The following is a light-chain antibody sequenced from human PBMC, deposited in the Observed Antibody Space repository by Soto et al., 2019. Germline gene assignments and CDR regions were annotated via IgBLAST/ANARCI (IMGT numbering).Light chain of an antibody. CDR2: GAS. J-gene: IGKJ1*01. Sequence: EIVMTQSPATLSVSPGERATLSCRASQSFSSSLAWYQQKPGQAPRLLIYGASTRATGVPDRFSGSGSGTELTLTISNLQSEDFAVYYCQQYNNWPRTFGQGTKVDIK. V-gene: IGKV3-15*01. CDR3: QQYNNWPRT. CDR1: QSFSSS.